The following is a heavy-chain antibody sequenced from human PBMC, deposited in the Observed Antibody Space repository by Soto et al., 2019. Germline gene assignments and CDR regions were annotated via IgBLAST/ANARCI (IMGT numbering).Heavy chain of an antibody. J-gene: IGHJ6*02. Sequence: XSVKVSCPASGYSLTGYYMHWVRQAPGQGLEWMGWINPNSGGTNYAQKFQCWVTMTRDTSISTAYMELSRLRSDDTAVYYCARVGPEVADPLGYYGMDVWGQGTTVTFSS. D-gene: IGHD6-19*01. V-gene: IGHV1-2*04. CDR3: ARVGPEVADPLGYYGMDV. CDR2: INPNSGGT. CDR1: GYSLTGYY.